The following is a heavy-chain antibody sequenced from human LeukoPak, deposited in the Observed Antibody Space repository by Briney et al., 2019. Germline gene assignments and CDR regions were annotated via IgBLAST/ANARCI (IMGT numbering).Heavy chain of an antibody. CDR2: IYHSGST. Sequence: SETLSLTCTVSGYSISSGYYWGWIRQPPGKGLEWIGSIYHSGSTYYNPSLKSRVTISVDTSKNQFSLKLSSVTAADTAVYYCARGRGGVVIYYFDYWGQGTLVTVSS. D-gene: IGHD3-3*01. J-gene: IGHJ4*02. CDR3: ARGRGGVVIYYFDY. V-gene: IGHV4-38-2*02. CDR1: GYSISSGYY.